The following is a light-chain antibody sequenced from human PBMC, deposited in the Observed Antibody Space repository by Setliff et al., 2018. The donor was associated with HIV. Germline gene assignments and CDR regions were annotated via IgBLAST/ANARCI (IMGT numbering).Light chain of an antibody. Sequence: QSVLTQPASVSGSPGQAITISCTGNNSDIGTYDLVSWYQQHPGRAPKLTIFEVKRRPSGVSNRFSGSKSGDTASLTISGLQAEDEATYFCSSYTGSDTFDVFGTGPRSPS. V-gene: IGLV2-23*02. J-gene: IGLJ1*01. CDR3: SSYTGSDTFDV. CDR2: EVK. CDR1: NSDIGTYDL.